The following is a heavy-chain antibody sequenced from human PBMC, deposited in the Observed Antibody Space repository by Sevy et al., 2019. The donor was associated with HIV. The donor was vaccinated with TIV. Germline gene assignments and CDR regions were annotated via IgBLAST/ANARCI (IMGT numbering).Heavy chain of an antibody. CDR1: GFTFSSYW. Sequence: GGSLRLSCAASGFTFSSYWMSWVRQAPGKGLEWVANIKQDGSEKYYVDSVKGRFTISRDNAKNSLYLQMNSLRAEDTAVYYWTREGVWEYDSSGSPWFDPWGQGTLVTVSS. J-gene: IGHJ5*02. V-gene: IGHV3-7*01. D-gene: IGHD3-22*01. CDR3: TREGVWEYDSSGSPWFDP. CDR2: IKQDGSEK.